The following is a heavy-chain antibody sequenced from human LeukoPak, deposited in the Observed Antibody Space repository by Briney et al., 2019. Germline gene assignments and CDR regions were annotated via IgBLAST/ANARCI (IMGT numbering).Heavy chain of an antibody. V-gene: IGHV4-34*01. CDR2: INHSGST. CDR3: ARGSNLYGINY. Sequence: SETLSLTCAVCGGSFSGYYWSWIRQPPGKGLEWIGEINHSGSTNYNPSLKSRVTISVDTSKNQFSLKLSSVTAADTAVYYCARGSNLYGINYWGQGTLVTVSS. D-gene: IGHD4-17*01. J-gene: IGHJ4*02. CDR1: GGSFSGYY.